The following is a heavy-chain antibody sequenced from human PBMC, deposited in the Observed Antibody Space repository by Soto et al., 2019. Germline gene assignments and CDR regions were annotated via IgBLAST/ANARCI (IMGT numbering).Heavy chain of an antibody. CDR3: ARSSGVLEDHYYYGMDV. J-gene: IGHJ6*02. Sequence: GASVKVSCKASGYTFTSYGISWVRQAPGQGLEWMGWISAYNGNTNYAQKLQGRVTMTTDTSTSTAYMELRSLRSDDTAVYYCARSSGVLEDHYYYGMDVWGQGTTVTAP. V-gene: IGHV1-18*01. CDR1: GYTFTSYG. CDR2: ISAYNGNT. D-gene: IGHD3-22*01.